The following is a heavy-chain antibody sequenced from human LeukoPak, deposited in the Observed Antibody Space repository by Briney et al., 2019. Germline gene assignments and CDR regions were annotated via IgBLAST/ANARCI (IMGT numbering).Heavy chain of an antibody. CDR3: ARVDYDILTGYSRAYYFDY. V-gene: IGHV1-69*04. CDR2: IIPILGIA. CDR1: GGTFSSYA. J-gene: IGHJ4*02. D-gene: IGHD3-9*01. Sequence: SVTVSCKASGGTFSSYAISWVRQAPGQGLEWMGRIIPILGIANYAQKFQGRVTITADKSTSTAYMELSSLRSEDTVVYYCARVDYDILTGYSRAYYFDYWGQGTLVTVSS.